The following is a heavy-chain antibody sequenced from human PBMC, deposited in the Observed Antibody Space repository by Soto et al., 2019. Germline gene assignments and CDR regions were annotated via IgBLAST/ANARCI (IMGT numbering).Heavy chain of an antibody. J-gene: IGHJ4*02. CDR3: ARPHHTLGIHRYYFDY. Sequence: PGESLKISCKGSGYNFTTFWIGWVRQMPGKGLEWMGIINPSDSDTRYSPSFQGQVTISVDNSISTAYLQWSSLKPSDTAMYYCARPHHTLGIHRYYFDYWGQGTLVTVSS. CDR1: GYNFTTFW. CDR2: INPSDSDT. V-gene: IGHV5-51*01.